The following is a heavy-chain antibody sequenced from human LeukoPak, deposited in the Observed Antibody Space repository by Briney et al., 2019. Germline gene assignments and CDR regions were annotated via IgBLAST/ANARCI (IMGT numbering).Heavy chain of an antibody. Sequence: GESLKISCKGSEYTFNSYWIAWMRQMPGKGLEWMGIIYPGDSDTRYSPSFQGQVTISADKSTSTAYLQWSSLKASDTAMYYCARRYGRPFDYWGQGTLVTVSS. CDR1: EYTFNSYW. CDR3: ARRYGRPFDY. D-gene: IGHD4-17*01. CDR2: IYPGDSDT. V-gene: IGHV5-51*01. J-gene: IGHJ4*02.